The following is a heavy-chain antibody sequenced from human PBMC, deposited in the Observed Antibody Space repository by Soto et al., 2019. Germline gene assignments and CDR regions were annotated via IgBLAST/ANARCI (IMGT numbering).Heavy chain of an antibody. CDR3: AKCATLSYFLTGTLAY. CDR1: GFTFSSDA. CDR2: ISGSGDNT. D-gene: IGHD3-9*01. J-gene: IGHJ4*02. V-gene: IGHV3-23*01. Sequence: EVQQLESGGGLVQPGGSLRLSCAASGFTFSSDAMNWVRQAPGKGLEWVSGISGSGDNTYYADSVKGRSTISRDNGKNMQHLHMNSLISVDTAIYYFAKCATLSYFLTGTLAYWGQGTLVTVSS.